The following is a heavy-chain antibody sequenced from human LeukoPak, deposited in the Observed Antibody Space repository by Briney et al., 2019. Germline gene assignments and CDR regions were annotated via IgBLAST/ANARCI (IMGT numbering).Heavy chain of an antibody. CDR1: GFTFSSYG. V-gene: IGHV3-30*02. CDR3: AKEVRRSWYEAAYFDY. J-gene: IGHJ4*02. CDR2: IRYDGSNK. Sequence: PGGSLRLSCAASGFTFSSYGMHWVRQAPGKGLEWVAFIRYDGSNKYYADSVKGRFTISRDNSRNTLYLQMNSLRAEDTAVYYCAKEVRRSWYEAAYFDYWGQGTLVTVSS. D-gene: IGHD6-13*01.